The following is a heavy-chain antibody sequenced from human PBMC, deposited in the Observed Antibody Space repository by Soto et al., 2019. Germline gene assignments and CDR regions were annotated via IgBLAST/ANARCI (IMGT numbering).Heavy chain of an antibody. Sequence: NPSETLSLTCSVSGGSMSNSPYYWSWIRQPPGKGLEWIGYIYYSGSTNYNPSLKSRVTISVDTSKNQFSLKLSSVTAADTAVYYCARGLNYDFWSGSLADYWGQGTLVTVSS. CDR2: IYYSGST. CDR3: ARGLNYDFWSGSLADY. V-gene: IGHV4-61*01. D-gene: IGHD3-3*01. J-gene: IGHJ4*02. CDR1: GGSMSNSPYY.